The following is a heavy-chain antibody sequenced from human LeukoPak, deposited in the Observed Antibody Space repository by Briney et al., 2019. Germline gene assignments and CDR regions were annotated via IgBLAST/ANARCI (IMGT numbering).Heavy chain of an antibody. CDR1: GGTFSSYD. CDR2: IIPNFGTA. CDR3: ARGVGLRAGVGYYFDY. V-gene: IGHV1-69*05. Sequence: SVKVSCKASGGTFSSYDISWVRQAPGQGLEWMGRIIPNFGTANYAQKFQGRVTITTDESTSTAYMELSSLRSEDTAVYYCARGVGLRAGVGYYFDYGGQGTLVTVSP. J-gene: IGHJ4*02. D-gene: IGHD1-26*01.